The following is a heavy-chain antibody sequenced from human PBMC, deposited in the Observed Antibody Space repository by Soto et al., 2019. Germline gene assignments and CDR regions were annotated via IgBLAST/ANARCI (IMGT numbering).Heavy chain of an antibody. CDR3: ARGLGGSYFPFDF. D-gene: IGHD1-26*01. CDR1: GGTFSDSA. CDR2: LVPMFRTA. J-gene: IGHJ4*02. Sequence: QVHLVQSGAEVKKPGSSVKVSCKTSGGTFSDSAINWLRQTPGQGLEWMGGLVPMFRTANYAPNLQGRVSITADESTSTVFMELSSLTFEDTAVYYCARGLGGSYFPFDFWGQVTLLTVSS. V-gene: IGHV1-69*12.